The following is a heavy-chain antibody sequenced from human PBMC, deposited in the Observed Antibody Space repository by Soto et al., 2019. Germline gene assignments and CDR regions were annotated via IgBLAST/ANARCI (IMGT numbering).Heavy chain of an antibody. CDR1: GGSISSYY. CDR2: IYYSGST. D-gene: IGHD3-10*01. J-gene: IGHJ4*02. V-gene: IGHV4-59*01. Sequence: SETLSLTCTVSGGSISSYYWSWIRQPPGKGLEWIGYIYYSGSTNYNPSLRSRVTISVDTSKNQFSLKLSSVTAADTAVYYCARDHPGSRKERIFDYWGQGTLVTVSS. CDR3: ARDHPGSRKERIFDY.